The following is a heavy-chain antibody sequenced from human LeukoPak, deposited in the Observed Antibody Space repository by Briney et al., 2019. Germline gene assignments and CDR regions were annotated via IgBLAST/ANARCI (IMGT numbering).Heavy chain of an antibody. CDR3: ARDPLECSGRSCYVVRYFDL. Sequence: ASVKVSCKASGYTFTSYGISWVRQAPGQGLEWMGWISAYNGNTNYAQKLQARVTMTTDTSRSTAYMELRSLRSDDTAVYYCARDPLECSGRSCYVVRYFDLWGRGTLVTVSS. D-gene: IGHD2-15*01. CDR2: ISAYNGNT. V-gene: IGHV1-18*01. J-gene: IGHJ2*01. CDR1: GYTFTSYG.